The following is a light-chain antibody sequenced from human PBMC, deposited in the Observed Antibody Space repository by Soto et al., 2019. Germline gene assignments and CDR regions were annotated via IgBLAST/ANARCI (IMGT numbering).Light chain of an antibody. V-gene: IGKV3-20*01. CDR1: QSVSSNY. Sequence: EVVMTQSQGTLSLSPGERVTLSCRASQSVSSNYLAWYQHKPGQAPRLLIFGASNRATGIPDRFSGSGSGTDFTLTISGLEPEDFAVYYCQQYSGLTLTFGGGTKVDIK. CDR3: QQYSGLTLT. J-gene: IGKJ4*02. CDR2: GAS.